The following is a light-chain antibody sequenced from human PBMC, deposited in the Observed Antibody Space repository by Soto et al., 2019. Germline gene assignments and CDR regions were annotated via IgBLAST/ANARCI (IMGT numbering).Light chain of an antibody. Sequence: QSALTQPASLSGSPGQSITISCTGTSSDVSSYNYVSGYQQHPGKATKLMIYEITNRPSGVSNRFSGSKSGNTASLTISGLQAEDDADYYCSSYTSSSTLVFGGGTKLTVL. V-gene: IGLV2-14*01. CDR1: SSDVSSYNY. CDR3: SSYTSSSTLV. J-gene: IGLJ3*02. CDR2: EIT.